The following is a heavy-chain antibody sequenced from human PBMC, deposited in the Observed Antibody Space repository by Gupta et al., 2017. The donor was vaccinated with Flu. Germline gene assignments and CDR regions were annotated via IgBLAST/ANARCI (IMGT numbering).Heavy chain of an antibody. Sequence: HWVRQAPGKGLEWVAVISYDGSNKYYADAVKGRFTISRDNSKNTLYLQMNSLGAEDTAVDDCAKTGGDFDYWGQGTLVTVSS. J-gene: IGHJ4*02. V-gene: IGHV3-30*18. D-gene: IGHD2-21*01. CDR2: ISYDGSNK. CDR3: AKTGGDFDY.